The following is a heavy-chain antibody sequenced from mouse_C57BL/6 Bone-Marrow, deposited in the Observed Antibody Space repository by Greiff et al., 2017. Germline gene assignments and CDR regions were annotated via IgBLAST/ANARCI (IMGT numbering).Heavy chain of an antibody. CDR3: ARQLRLRRDAMDY. Sequence: VKLVESGAELARPGASVKLSCKASGYTFTSYGISWVKQRTGQGLEWIGEIYPRSGNTYYNEKFKGKATLTADKSSSTAYMELRSLTSEDSAVYFCARQLRLRRDAMDYWGQGTSVTVSS. CDR1: GYTFTSYG. J-gene: IGHJ4*01. CDR2: IYPRSGNT. D-gene: IGHD3-2*02. V-gene: IGHV1-81*01.